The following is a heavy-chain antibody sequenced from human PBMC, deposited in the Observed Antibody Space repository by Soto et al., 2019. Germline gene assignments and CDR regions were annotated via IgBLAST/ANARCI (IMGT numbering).Heavy chain of an antibody. CDR2: IHYSVTT. V-gene: IGHV4-59*01. Sequence: XATLSLPFTVSGTSISSYYWSWIRQPPGKGLEWIANIHYSVTTNYNPSLASRVTLSVDTSKNQFSLKMTSVTAADRAMYFCARYNSSDIEYWGRGTLVNVS. CDR1: GTSISSYY. D-gene: IGHD1-1*01. J-gene: IGHJ4*02. CDR3: ARYNSSDIEY.